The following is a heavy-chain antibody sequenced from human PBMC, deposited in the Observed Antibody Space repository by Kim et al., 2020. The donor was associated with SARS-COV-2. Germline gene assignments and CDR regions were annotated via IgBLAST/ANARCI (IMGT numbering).Heavy chain of an antibody. CDR2: MWYDGTKT. D-gene: IGHD2-21*01. CDR3: ARDGHCRGDTCQLDY. J-gene: IGHJ4*02. CDR1: GFTFSKYG. Sequence: GGSLRLSCAASGFTFSKYGMHWVRQAPGKGLEWLAAMWYDGTKTYYADSVKGRFTISRDNSKNTLYLQMNSLRAEDTAVYYCARDGHCRGDTCQLDYWGQGALVTVST. V-gene: IGHV3-33*01.